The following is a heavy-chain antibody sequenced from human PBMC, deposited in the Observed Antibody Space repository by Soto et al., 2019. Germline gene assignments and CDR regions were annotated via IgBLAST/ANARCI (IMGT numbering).Heavy chain of an antibody. Sequence: EVQLVESGGGLVQPGRSLRLSCAASGFTFDDYAMHWVRQAPGKGLEWVSGISWNSGSIGYADSVKGRFTISRDNAKNSLYLQMNSLRAEDTALYYCAKDTTAYYDFWSGYYTELGPVSGMDVWGQGTTVTVSS. V-gene: IGHV3-9*01. CDR3: AKDTTAYYDFWSGYYTELGPVSGMDV. CDR1: GFTFDDYA. J-gene: IGHJ6*02. CDR2: ISWNSGSI. D-gene: IGHD3-3*01.